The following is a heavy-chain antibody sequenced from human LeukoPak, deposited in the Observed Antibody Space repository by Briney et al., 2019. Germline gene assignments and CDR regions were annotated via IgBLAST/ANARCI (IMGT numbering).Heavy chain of an antibody. CDR1: GGSISSYY. Sequence: SETLSLTCTVSGGSISSYYWSWIRQPPGKGLEWIGYIYYSGSTDYNPSLKSRVTISVDTSKNQFSLKLSSVTAADTAVYYCARRLGSGWYSLAFDIWGQGTMVTVSS. CDR3: ARRLGSGWYSLAFDI. CDR2: IYYSGST. J-gene: IGHJ3*02. V-gene: IGHV4-59*08. D-gene: IGHD6-19*01.